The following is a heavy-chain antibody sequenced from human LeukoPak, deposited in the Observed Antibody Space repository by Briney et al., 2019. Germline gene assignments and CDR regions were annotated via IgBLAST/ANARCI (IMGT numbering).Heavy chain of an antibody. V-gene: IGHV4-34*01. CDR2: INHSGST. J-gene: IGHJ4*02. Sequence: SETLSLTCAVYGGSFSGYYWSWIRQPPGKGLEWIGEINHSGSTNYNPSLKSRVTISVDTSKNQLSLKLSSVTAADTAVYYCAREDSSSGFDYWGQGTLVTVSS. CDR1: GGSFSGYY. CDR3: AREDSSSGFDY. D-gene: IGHD3-22*01.